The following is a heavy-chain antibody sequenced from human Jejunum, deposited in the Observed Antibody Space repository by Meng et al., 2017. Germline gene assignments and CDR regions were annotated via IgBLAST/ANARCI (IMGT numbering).Heavy chain of an antibody. CDR3: TRNQWWPHL. Sequence: GESLKISCAASGYTFSSYWMSWVRQTPEKGLVWISHISGDGSSTSYADSVKGRFTISRDNAKNTLYLQMNSLRVEDTAVYYCTRNQWWPHLWGRGTLVTVSS. CDR2: ISGDGSST. V-gene: IGHV3-74*01. D-gene: IGHD2-15*01. J-gene: IGHJ2*01. CDR1: GYTFSSYW.